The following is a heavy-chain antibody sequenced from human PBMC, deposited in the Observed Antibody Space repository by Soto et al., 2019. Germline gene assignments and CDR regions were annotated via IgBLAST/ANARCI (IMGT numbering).Heavy chain of an antibody. CDR2: ISYDGSNK. CDR1: GFTFSSYA. J-gene: IGHJ6*02. Sequence: QVQLVESGGGVVQPGRSLRLSCAASGFTFSSYAMHWVRQAPGKGLEWVAVISYDGSNKYYADSVKGRFTISRDNSKNTLYLQMNSLRAEDTAVYYCARGRNRWMITMIVVVRSMDVWGQGTTVTVSS. CDR3: ARGRNRWMITMIVVVRSMDV. D-gene: IGHD3-22*01. V-gene: IGHV3-30-3*01.